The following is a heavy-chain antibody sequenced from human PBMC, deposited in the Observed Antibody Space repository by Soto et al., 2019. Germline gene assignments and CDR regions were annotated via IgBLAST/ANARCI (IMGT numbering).Heavy chain of an antibody. J-gene: IGHJ4*02. Sequence: GSLVVSCAASGFTFSHYGIHWVRQAPGKGLEWLAVISYDGSNKHYADSVKGRFTVSRDNSKNTLYLQMNSLRAEDTAVYFCARYSGKYQGPIDYWGQGTPVTVYS. CDR1: GFTFSHYG. CDR3: ARYSGKYQGPIDY. CDR2: ISYDGSNK. V-gene: IGHV3-30*03. D-gene: IGHD1-26*01.